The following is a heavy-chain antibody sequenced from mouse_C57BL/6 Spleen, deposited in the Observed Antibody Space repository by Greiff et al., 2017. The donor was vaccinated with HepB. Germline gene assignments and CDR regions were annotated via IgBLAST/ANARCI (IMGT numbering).Heavy chain of an antibody. D-gene: IGHD1-1*01. J-gene: IGHJ2*01. CDR1: GYTFTSYW. CDR2: IYPSDSET. V-gene: IGHV1-61*01. Sequence: VKLQQPGAELVRPGSSVKLSCKASGYTFTSYWMDWVKQRPGQGLEWIGNIYPSDSETHYNQKFKDKATLTVDKSSSTAYMQLSSLTSEDSAVYYCARGTTVVALDYWGQGTTLTVSS. CDR3: ARGTTVVALDY.